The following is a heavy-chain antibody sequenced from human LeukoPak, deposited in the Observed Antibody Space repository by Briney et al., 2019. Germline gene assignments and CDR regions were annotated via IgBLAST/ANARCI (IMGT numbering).Heavy chain of an antibody. D-gene: IGHD2-2*01. J-gene: IGHJ4*02. Sequence: SETLSLTCAVYGGSFSGYYWSWIRQPPGKGLEWIGYIYYSGSTNYNPSLKSRVTISVDTSKNQFSLKLSSVTAADTAVYYCARGHVGYCSSTSCYEFDYWGQGTLVTVSS. CDR1: GGSFSGYY. V-gene: IGHV4-59*01. CDR3: ARGHVGYCSSTSCYEFDY. CDR2: IYYSGST.